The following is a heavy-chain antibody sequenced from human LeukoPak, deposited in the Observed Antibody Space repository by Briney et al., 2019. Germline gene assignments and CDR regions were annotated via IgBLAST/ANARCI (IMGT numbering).Heavy chain of an antibody. Sequence: ASVKVSCKASGYTFTSYDINWVRQATGQGLEWMGWMNPNSGNTGHAQKFQGRVTMTRNTSISTAYMELSSLRSEDTAVYYCARGRNDFWSGYVPTYYYYYGMDVWGQGTTVTVSS. CDR2: MNPNSGNT. D-gene: IGHD3-3*01. CDR3: ARGRNDFWSGYVPTYYYYYGMDV. V-gene: IGHV1-8*01. J-gene: IGHJ6*02. CDR1: GYTFTSYD.